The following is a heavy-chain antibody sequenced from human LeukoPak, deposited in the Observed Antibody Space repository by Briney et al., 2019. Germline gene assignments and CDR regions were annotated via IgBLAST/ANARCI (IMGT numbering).Heavy chain of an antibody. V-gene: IGHV3-30*02. J-gene: IGHJ4*02. CDR2: IRYDGTNK. Sequence: GGSLRLSCAASGFTFSSYGMHWVRQAPGKGLEWVAFIRYDGTNKYYADSVKGRFTISRDNPKNTLYLQMKSLRAEDTAVYYCAREGLGCSGGSCYVDYWGQGTLVTVSS. CDR3: AREGLGCSGGSCYVDY. D-gene: IGHD2-15*01. CDR1: GFTFSSYG.